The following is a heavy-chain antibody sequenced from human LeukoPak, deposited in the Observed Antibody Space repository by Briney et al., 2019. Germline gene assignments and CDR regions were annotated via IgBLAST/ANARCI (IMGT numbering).Heavy chain of an antibody. CDR2: ISHSGST. CDR1: GYSISSGYY. D-gene: IGHD3-22*01. Sequence: SETLSLTCTVSGYSISSGYYWGWIRQPPGKGLEWIATISHSGSTYYNPSLKSQVTISVDTSKNQFSLKLSSVTAADTAVYYCARDLSYYYDSSGGPIDYWGQGTLVTVSS. V-gene: IGHV4-38-2*02. J-gene: IGHJ4*02. CDR3: ARDLSYYYDSSGGPIDY.